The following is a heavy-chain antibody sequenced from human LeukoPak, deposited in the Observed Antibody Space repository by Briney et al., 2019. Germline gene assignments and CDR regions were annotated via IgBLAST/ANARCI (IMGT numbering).Heavy chain of an antibody. J-gene: IGHJ4*02. V-gene: IGHV3-23*01. Sequence: GGSLRLSCAASGFTFSSYAMSWVHQAPGKGLEWVSAISGSGGSTYYADSVKGRFTISRDNSKNTLYLQMNSLRAEDTAVYYCANSRVYYDSSGYYPFDYWGQGTLVTVSS. CDR3: ANSRVYYDSSGYYPFDY. CDR1: GFTFSSYA. CDR2: ISGSGGST. D-gene: IGHD3-22*01.